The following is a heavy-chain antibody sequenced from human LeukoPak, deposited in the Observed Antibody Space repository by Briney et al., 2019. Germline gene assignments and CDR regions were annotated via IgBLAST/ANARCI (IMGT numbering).Heavy chain of an antibody. CDR2: ISGSGGST. J-gene: IGHJ4*02. CDR3: AKVLVVVVAATNYFDY. Sequence: GGSLRLSCAASGFTFSSYGMSWVGQAPGKGLEWVSAISGSGGSTYYADSVKGRFTISRDNSKNTLYLQMNSLRAEDTAVYYCAKVLVVVVAATNYFDYWGQGTLVTVSS. V-gene: IGHV3-23*01. D-gene: IGHD2-15*01. CDR1: GFTFSSYG.